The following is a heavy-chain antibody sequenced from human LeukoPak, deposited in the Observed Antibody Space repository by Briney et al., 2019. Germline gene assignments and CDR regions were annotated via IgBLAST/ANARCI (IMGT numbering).Heavy chain of an antibody. CDR2: IYYSGST. V-gene: IGHV4-59*12. J-gene: IGHJ4*02. D-gene: IGHD2-2*02. CDR3: TREYRDFDY. CDR1: GGSISSYY. Sequence: PSETLSLTCTVSGGSISSYYWSWIRQPPVKGLEWIGYIYYSGSTNYNPSLKSRVTISVDTSKNQFSLKLNSVTAADTAVYYCTREYRDFDYWGQGTLVTVSS.